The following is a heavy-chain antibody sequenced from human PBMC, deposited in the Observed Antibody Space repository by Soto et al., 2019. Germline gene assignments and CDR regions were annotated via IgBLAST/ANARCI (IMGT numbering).Heavy chain of an antibody. CDR1: GFTFSSYG. CDR2: ISYDGSNK. J-gene: IGHJ5*01. D-gene: IGHD3-16*01. Sequence: QVQLVESGGGVVQPGRSLRLSCAASGFTFSSYGMHWVRQAPGKGLVWVAVISYDGSNKYYADSVKGRFTISRDNSKNKLSLQINRLGAEDTAVYYCAKWGDSWGQGTLVTVSS. CDR3: AKWGDS. V-gene: IGHV3-30*18.